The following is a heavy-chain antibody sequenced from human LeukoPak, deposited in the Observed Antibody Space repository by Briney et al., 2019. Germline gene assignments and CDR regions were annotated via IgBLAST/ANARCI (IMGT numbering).Heavy chain of an antibody. V-gene: IGHV3-23*01. Sequence: GGSLRLSCAVSGFTFSSYAMSWVRQAPGKGREWVSAVSGGGGTTFYADSGKGRFTISRDNSKKTMCLQRNSLRAEDTAVYYGARSITLFRRLHGTQWFYWGQGTLVTVSS. D-gene: IGHD3-10*01. CDR1: GFTFSSYA. J-gene: IGHJ4*02. CDR2: VSGGGGTT. CDR3: ARSITLFRRLHGTQWFY.